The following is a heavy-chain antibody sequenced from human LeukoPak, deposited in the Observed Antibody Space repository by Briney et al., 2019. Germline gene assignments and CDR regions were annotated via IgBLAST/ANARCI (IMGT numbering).Heavy chain of an antibody. CDR1: GFIFSRFW. V-gene: IGHV3-7*03. Sequence: PGGSLRLSCAASGFIFSRFWMSWVRQAPGKGLEWVANIKEGGSDYYYVGSVKGRFTISRDNAKNSLYLQMNSLRADDTAVYYCARGNTGTGDYWGQGTLVTVSS. D-gene: IGHD1/OR15-1a*01. J-gene: IGHJ4*02. CDR3: ARGNTGTGDY. CDR2: IKEGGSDY.